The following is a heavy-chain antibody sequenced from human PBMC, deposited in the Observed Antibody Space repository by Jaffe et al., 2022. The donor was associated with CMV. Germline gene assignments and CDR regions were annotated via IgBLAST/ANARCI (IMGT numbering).Heavy chain of an antibody. CDR1: GGSISSYY. CDR3: ARRNPFLTGPIDY. Sequence: QVQLQESGPGLVKPSETLSLTCTVSGGSISSYYWSWIRQPPGKKLEWIGYIYSSGSTNYNPSLKNRVTISVDTSKNQFSLRLNSVTAADAAVYYCARRNPFLTGPIDYWGQGTLVTVSS. D-gene: IGHD3-9*01. V-gene: IGHV4-59*08. CDR2: IYSSGST. J-gene: IGHJ4*02.